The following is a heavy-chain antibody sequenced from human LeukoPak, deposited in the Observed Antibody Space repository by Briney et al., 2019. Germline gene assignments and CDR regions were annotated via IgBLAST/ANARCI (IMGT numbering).Heavy chain of an antibody. D-gene: IGHD5-18*01. CDR2: IWYDGSNK. J-gene: IGHJ4*02. CDR3: ARVDGAMGSLDY. Sequence: GRALRLSCAASGFNFSTYAMHWVRQAPGKGLEGVAVIWYDGSNKNYVDSVKGRFTISRDNAKNTLYLQMNSLRAEDTAVYYCARVDGAMGSLDYWGQGMLVTVSS. CDR1: GFNFSTYA. V-gene: IGHV3-33*01.